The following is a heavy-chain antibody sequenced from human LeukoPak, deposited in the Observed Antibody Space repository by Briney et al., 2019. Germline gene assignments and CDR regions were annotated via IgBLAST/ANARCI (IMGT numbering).Heavy chain of an antibody. Sequence: PETLSVTCTVSGGSISSYYWSWIRQPAGKGLEWIGRIYTSGSTNYNPSLKSRVTMSVDTSKNQFSLKLSSVTAADTAVYYCARETVGEYYYDSSAEDYYFDYWGQGTLVTVSS. CDR1: GGSISSYY. CDR2: IYTSGST. D-gene: IGHD3-22*01. CDR3: ARETVGEYYYDSSAEDYYFDY. J-gene: IGHJ4*02. V-gene: IGHV4-4*07.